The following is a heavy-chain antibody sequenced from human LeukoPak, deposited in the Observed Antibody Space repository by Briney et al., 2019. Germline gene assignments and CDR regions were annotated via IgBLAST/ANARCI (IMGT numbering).Heavy chain of an antibody. CDR1: GFTFNNYA. Sequence: GGSLRLSCAASGFTFNNYAMTWVRQAPGKGLEWVSSISSGGGATYYAGSVKGRFTISRDNSKNTVFLQMNTLRAEDTAVYHCAKGGLYYYGYWGQGTTVTVSS. CDR2: ISSGGGAT. D-gene: IGHD3-22*01. V-gene: IGHV3-23*01. CDR3: AKGGLYYYGY. J-gene: IGHJ6*02.